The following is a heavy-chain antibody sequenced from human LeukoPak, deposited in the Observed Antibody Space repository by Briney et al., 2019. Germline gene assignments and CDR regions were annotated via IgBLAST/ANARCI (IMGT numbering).Heavy chain of an antibody. CDR1: GGTFSSYA. J-gene: IGHJ6*03. Sequence: ASVKVSRKASGGTFSSYAISWVRQAPGQGLEWMGWISAYNGNTNYAQKLQGRVTMTTDTSTSTAYMELRSLRSDDTAVYYCARDDNYYYMDVWGKGTTVTVSS. CDR3: ARDDNYYYMDV. CDR2: ISAYNGNT. V-gene: IGHV1-18*01.